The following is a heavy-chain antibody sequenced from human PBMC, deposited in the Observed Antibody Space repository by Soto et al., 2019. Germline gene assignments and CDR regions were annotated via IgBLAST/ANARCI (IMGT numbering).Heavy chain of an antibody. V-gene: IGHV4-39*01. J-gene: IGHJ5*02. D-gene: IGHD2-15*01. CDR1: GGSISDISYC. CDR2: MFYSGAT. Sequence: PSETLSLTCTVSGGSISDISYCWGWIRQPPGKGLQWIGCMFYSGATYYNPSLKNRVTLSVDTSNNEFSLKLVSVTAPDTAVYYCARHKSGSDWLAPWGQGTLVT. CDR3: ARHKSGSDWLAP.